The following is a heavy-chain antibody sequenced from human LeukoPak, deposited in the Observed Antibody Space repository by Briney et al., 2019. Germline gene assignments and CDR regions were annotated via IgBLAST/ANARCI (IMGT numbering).Heavy chain of an antibody. V-gene: IGHV4-4*07. J-gene: IGHJ4*02. CDR3: ARHKFGYIFDY. D-gene: IGHD5-24*01. Sequence: SETLSLTCAVSGVSITPHYRTWIRQPAGKGLEWIGRIYGSGGTTYNPSLKNRVTMSLDTSTNQFSLILSSVTAADTAVYCCARHKFGYIFDYWGQGTLVTVSS. CDR2: IYGSGGT. CDR1: GVSITPHY.